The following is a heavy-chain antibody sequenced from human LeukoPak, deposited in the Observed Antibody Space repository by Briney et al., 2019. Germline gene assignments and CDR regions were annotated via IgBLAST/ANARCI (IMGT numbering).Heavy chain of an antibody. D-gene: IGHD6-19*01. V-gene: IGHV3-13*01. J-gene: IGHJ4*02. CDR3: ARSKSYSSGWTDFDC. Sequence: GGSLRLSCAASGFTFSSHDMHWVRQPTGKGLEWVSVIGTAGNTYYTDSVKGRFTISRENAKNSLYLQMDNLRAEDTAVYYSARSKSYSSGWTDFDCWGQGTLVTVSS. CDR1: GFTFSSHD. CDR2: IGTAGNT.